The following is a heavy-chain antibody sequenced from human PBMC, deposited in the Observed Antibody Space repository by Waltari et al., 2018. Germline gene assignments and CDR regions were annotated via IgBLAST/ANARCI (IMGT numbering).Heavy chain of an antibody. J-gene: IGHJ4*02. Sequence: QVQLQESGPGLVKPSETLSLTCTVPGRSLSSSNGTWIRQPPGKGLEWIGYIYYSGSTNYNPSLKSRVTISVDTSKNQFSLKLSSVTAADTAVYYCARHRGRGYSYGYDYWGQGTLVTVSS. CDR2: IYYSGST. D-gene: IGHD5-18*01. CDR1: GRSLSSSN. CDR3: ARHRGRGYSYGYDY. V-gene: IGHV4-59*08.